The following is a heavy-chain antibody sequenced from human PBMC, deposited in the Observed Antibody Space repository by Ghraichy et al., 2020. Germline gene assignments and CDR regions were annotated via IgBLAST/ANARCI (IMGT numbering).Heavy chain of an antibody. CDR3: AAHEVMIRATKAFDM. CDR2: ISGSGGNT. D-gene: IGHD3-10*01. Sequence: GESLNISCTASGFTFSSFAMSWVRHVPGKGPEWVSSISGSGGNTYYADSVKGRFTISRDNSKNTLYLQMNSLRAEDTALYYCAAHEVMIRATKAFDMWGQGNMVTVSS. J-gene: IGHJ3*02. CDR1: GFTFSSFA. V-gene: IGHV3-23*01.